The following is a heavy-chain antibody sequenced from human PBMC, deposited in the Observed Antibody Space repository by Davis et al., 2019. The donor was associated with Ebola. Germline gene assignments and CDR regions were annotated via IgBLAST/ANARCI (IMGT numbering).Heavy chain of an antibody. CDR3: ARDFPGIVDAFDK. CDR2: MCRGNT. Sequence: SETLSLTCTVSGGSIGEDCWNWIRQPAGKRPEWIGRMCRGNTNYNPSLRSRVTMSVDTSKKQLSLKVTSVTAADTAVYYCARDFPGIVDAFDKWGQGTMVTVSA. CDR1: GGSIGEDC. V-gene: IGHV4-4*07. D-gene: IGHD2/OR15-2a*01. J-gene: IGHJ3*02.